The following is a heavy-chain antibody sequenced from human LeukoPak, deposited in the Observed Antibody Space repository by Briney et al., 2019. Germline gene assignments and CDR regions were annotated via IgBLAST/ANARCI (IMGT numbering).Heavy chain of an antibody. J-gene: IGHJ4*02. CDR3: ARDLTGAVAGLFDY. V-gene: IGHV1-2*02. D-gene: IGHD6-19*01. CDR1: GYTFTGYY. Sequence: ASVKVSCKASGYTFTGYYMHWVRQAPGQGLEWMGWINPNSGGTNYAQKFQGRVTMTRDTSTSTVYMELSSLRSEDTAVYYCARDLTGAVAGLFDYWGQGTLVTVSS. CDR2: INPNSGGT.